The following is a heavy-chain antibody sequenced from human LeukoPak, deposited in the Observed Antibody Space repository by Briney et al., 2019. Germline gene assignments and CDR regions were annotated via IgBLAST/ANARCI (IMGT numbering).Heavy chain of an antibody. CDR1: GGSFSGYY. J-gene: IGHJ4*02. Sequence: SETLSLTCAVYGGSFSGYYWSWIRQPPGKGLEWIEEINHSGSTNYNPSLKSRVTISVDTSKNQFSLKLNSVTAADTAVYYCARGCPGGYSSSWYYYFDYWGQGTLVTVSS. V-gene: IGHV4-34*01. D-gene: IGHD6-13*01. CDR3: ARGCPGGYSSSWYYYFDY. CDR2: INHSGST.